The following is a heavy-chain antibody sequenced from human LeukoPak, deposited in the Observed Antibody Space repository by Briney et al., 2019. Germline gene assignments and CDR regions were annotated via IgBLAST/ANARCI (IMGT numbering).Heavy chain of an antibody. J-gene: IGHJ4*02. CDR1: GFTFSSYS. CDR3: ARDRGVGATPPGY. CDR2: ISSSSSYI. D-gene: IGHD1-26*01. V-gene: IGHV3-21*01. Sequence: GSLRLSCAASGFTFSSYSMNWVRQAPGKGLEWVSSISSSSSYIYYADSVKGRFTISRDNAKNSLYLQMNSLRAEDTAVYYCARDRGVGATPPGYWGQGTLVTVSS.